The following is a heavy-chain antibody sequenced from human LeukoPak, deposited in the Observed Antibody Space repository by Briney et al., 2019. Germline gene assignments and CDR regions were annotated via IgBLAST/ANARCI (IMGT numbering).Heavy chain of an antibody. J-gene: IGHJ4*02. CDR3: AKVRGYSYGYFDY. V-gene: IGHV3-9*01. Sequence: PGGSLRLSCAASGFTFDDCAMHWVRQAPGKGLEWVSGISWNSGSIGYADSVKGRFTISRDNAKNSLYLQMNSLRAEDTALYYCAKVRGYSYGYFDYWGQGTLVTVSS. CDR2: ISWNSGSI. CDR1: GFTFDDCA. D-gene: IGHD5-18*01.